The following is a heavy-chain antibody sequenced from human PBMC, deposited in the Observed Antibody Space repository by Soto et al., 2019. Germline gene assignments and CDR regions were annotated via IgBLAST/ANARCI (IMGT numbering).Heavy chain of an antibody. J-gene: IGHJ4*02. CDR3: ARLVYDTRLNYMYFDF. D-gene: IGHD2-8*01. CDR1: GVSISSGNW. V-gene: IGHV4-4*01. CDR2: IFHDGTA. Sequence: LSLTCAVSGVSISSGNWWTWVRQTPQRGLEYIGEIFHDGTANYYPSFERRVAISVDTSKNQFSLKLTSVTAADTAIYFCARLVYDTRLNYMYFDFWGQGALVTVYS.